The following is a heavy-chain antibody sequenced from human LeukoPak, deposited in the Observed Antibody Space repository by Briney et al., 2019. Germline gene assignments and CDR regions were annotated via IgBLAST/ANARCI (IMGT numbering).Heavy chain of an antibody. V-gene: IGHV3-21*01. CDR2: ISSSSSYI. CDR1: GFTFSSYS. J-gene: IGHJ4*02. Sequence: GGSLRLSCAASGFTFSSYSMNWVRQAPGKGLEWVSSISSSSSYIYYADFVKGRFTISRDNAKNSLYLQMNSLRADDTAVYYCSRLRGYSYGYADYWGQGTLVTVSS. D-gene: IGHD5-18*01. CDR3: SRLRGYSYGYADY.